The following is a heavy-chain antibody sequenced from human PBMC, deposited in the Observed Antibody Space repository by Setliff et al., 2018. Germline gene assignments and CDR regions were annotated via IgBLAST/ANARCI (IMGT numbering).Heavy chain of an antibody. CDR1: GGSFSDYF. Sequence: PSETLSLTCAVYGGSFSDYFWSWIRQPPGKGLEWISEINHGRTTNFNPSLKSRVTISVDTSKNQFSLTLSSVTAADTAVYYCARGQGTPSYNFWIFDFWSQGTLVTV. V-gene: IGHV4-34*01. CDR2: INHGRTT. J-gene: IGHJ4*02. CDR3: ARGQGTPSYNFWIFDF. D-gene: IGHD3-3*01.